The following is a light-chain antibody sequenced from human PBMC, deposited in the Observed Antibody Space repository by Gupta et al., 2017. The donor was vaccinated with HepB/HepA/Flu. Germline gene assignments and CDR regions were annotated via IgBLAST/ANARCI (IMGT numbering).Light chain of an antibody. CDR2: TAS. CDR3: QQTYSVPPT. V-gene: IGKV1-39*01. CDR1: QSILRF. J-gene: IGKJ3*01. Sequence: DIQMTQSPSSLSAFVGDRVTITCRSSQSILRFLNWFQKKPWKAPNLLIYTASTLQSGVPSRFSGGGSGTDFTLNISSLQPEDFATYYCQQTYSVPPTFGPGTKVDIK.